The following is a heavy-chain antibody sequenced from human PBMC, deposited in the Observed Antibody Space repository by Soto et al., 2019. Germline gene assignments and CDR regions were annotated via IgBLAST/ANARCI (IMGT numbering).Heavy chain of an antibody. Sequence: TGGSLRLSCAASGLTFSSYSMNWVRQAPGKGLEWVSYISSGSSTIYYADSVKGRFTISRDNAQNSLYLQMNSLRAEDTAVYYCAKTYSSGRGAFDVWGQGTMVTVSS. J-gene: IGHJ3*01. V-gene: IGHV3-48*01. CDR3: AKTYSSGRGAFDV. CDR2: ISSGSSTI. CDR1: GLTFSSYS. D-gene: IGHD6-19*01.